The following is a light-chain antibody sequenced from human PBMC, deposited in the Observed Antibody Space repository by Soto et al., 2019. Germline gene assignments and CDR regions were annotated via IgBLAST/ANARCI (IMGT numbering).Light chain of an antibody. CDR1: QTISSTF. J-gene: IGKJ4*01. CDR2: GAS. Sequence: EIVLTQSPGTLSLSPGERATLSCRASQTISSTFLAWYRQRPGQAPRLLIYGASSRSTGIPDRFSGSGSGTEFTLTISRLEPEDFEVYYCQQFGLSPTFGGGTKVAIK. V-gene: IGKV3-20*01. CDR3: QQFGLSPT.